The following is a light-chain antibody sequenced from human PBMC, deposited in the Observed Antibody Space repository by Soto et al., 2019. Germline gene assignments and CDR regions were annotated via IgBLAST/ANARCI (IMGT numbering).Light chain of an antibody. CDR2: GTY. CDR3: QHYGDARSIT. V-gene: IGKV3-20*01. CDR1: QSISGNY. Sequence: VMFWNSLGTLSLSPGEGVTLSCRASQSISGNYLAWYQHKPGQAPRLLISGTYTRATGIPDRFSGRGSGTDFSLTISRLEPGDFAVYYCQHYGDARSITFGQGTRLEIK. J-gene: IGKJ5*01.